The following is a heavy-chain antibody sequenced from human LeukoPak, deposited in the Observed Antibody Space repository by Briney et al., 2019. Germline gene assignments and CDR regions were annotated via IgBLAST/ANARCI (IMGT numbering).Heavy chain of an antibody. V-gene: IGHV4-61*08. CDR3: ASLIAATDAFDI. J-gene: IGHJ3*02. CDR1: GGSISSGGYY. Sequence: SETLSLTCTVSGGSISSGGYYWNWVRQPPGKGLEWIGYIYYSGSTNYNPSLKSRVTISVDTSKNQFSLKLSSVAAADTAVYYCASLIAATDAFDIWGQGTMVTVSS. CDR2: IYYSGST. D-gene: IGHD6-13*01.